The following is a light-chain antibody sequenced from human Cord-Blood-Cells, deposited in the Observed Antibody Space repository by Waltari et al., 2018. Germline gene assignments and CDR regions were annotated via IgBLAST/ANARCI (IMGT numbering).Light chain of an antibody. Sequence: QPPLPQPRPVSGSPGQPVTISCTATSSPVGAYNYLSWYHHPPGKAPKPMIYDVSKRPSGVPDRFSGSKSGNMASLTISGLQAEDEADYCFCSYAGSYTYVFGTVTKVTVL. J-gene: IGLJ1*01. CDR3: CSYAGSYTYV. V-gene: IGLV2-11*01. CDR1: SSPVGAYNY. CDR2: DVS.